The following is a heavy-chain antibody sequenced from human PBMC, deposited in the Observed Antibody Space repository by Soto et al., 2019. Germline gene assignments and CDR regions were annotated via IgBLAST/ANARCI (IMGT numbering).Heavy chain of an antibody. CDR1: GGSISSYY. J-gene: IGHJ4*02. CDR2: IYYSGST. CDR3: ARGGYYPLWYFDY. V-gene: IGHV4-59*01. Sequence: PSETLSLTCTVSGGSISSYYWSWIRQPPGKGLEWIGYIYYSGSTDYNPSLKSRVTISVDTSKNQFSLKLSSVTAADTAVYYCARGGYYPLWYFDYWGQGTLVTVSS. D-gene: IGHD3-22*01.